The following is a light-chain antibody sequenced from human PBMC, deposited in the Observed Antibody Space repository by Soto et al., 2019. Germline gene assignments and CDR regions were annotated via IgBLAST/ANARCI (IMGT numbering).Light chain of an antibody. CDR2: DAS. CDR1: QSVSSY. Sequence: EIVLTQSPATLSLSPGERATHSCRSSQSVSSYLAWYQQKPGQAPRLLIYDASNRATCIPARFSGSGSGTDFTFTISSLEPEDFAVYYCQQRSNWPTFGQGTKV. V-gene: IGKV3-11*01. J-gene: IGKJ1*01. CDR3: QQRSNWPT.